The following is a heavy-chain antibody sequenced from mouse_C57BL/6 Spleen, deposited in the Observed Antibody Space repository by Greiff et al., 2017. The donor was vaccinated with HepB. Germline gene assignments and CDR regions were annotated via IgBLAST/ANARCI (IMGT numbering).Heavy chain of an antibody. J-gene: IGHJ2*01. CDR2: IWRGGST. Sequence: VQLQESGPGLVQPSQSLSITCTVSGFSLTSYGVHWVRQSPGKGLEWLGVIWRGGSTDYNAAFMSRLSITKDNSKSQVFFKMNSLQADDTAIYYCAANYDYDGIFFDYWGQGTTLTVSS. D-gene: IGHD2-4*01. V-gene: IGHV2-5*01. CDR1: GFSLTSYG. CDR3: AANYDYDGIFFDY.